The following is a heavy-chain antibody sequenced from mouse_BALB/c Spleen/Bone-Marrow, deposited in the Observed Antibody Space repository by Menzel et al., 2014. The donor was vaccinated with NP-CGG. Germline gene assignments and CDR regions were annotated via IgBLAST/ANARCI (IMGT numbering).Heavy chain of an antibody. J-gene: IGHJ3*01. CDR2: IWAGGST. CDR1: GLSLTTYG. D-gene: IGHD2-4*01. V-gene: IGHV2-9*02. CDR3: ARGYDYDSFAY. Sequence: VQRVESGPGLVAPSQSLSITCTVSGLSLTTYGVYWVRRPPGKGLEWLGVIWAGGSTNYNSALMSRLSISKDNSKSQVFLKMNSLQTDDTAMYYCARGYDYDSFAYWGQGTLVTVSA.